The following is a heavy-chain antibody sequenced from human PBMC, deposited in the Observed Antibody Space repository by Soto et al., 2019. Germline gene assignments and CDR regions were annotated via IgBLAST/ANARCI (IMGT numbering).Heavy chain of an antibody. Sequence: PVGSLRHSCTASGFTFGDYAMSWFRQAPGKGLEWVGFIRSKAYGGTTEYAASVKGRFTISRDDSKSIAYLQMNSLKTEDTAVYYCTRDLWYYYDSSGYYLDYWGQGTLVTVSS. J-gene: IGHJ4*02. CDR1: GFTFGDYA. CDR2: IRSKAYGGTT. D-gene: IGHD3-22*01. CDR3: TRDLWYYYDSSGYYLDY. V-gene: IGHV3-49*03.